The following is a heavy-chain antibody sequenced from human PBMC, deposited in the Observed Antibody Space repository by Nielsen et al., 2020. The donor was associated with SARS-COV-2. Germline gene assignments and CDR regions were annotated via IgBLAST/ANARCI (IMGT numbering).Heavy chain of an antibody. D-gene: IGHD6-13*01. J-gene: IGHJ5*02. CDR3: ARGRSSSWSHNWFDP. Sequence: ETLSLTCAVYGGSFSGYYWSWIRQPPGKGLEWIGEINHSGSTNYNPSLKSRVTISVDTSKNQFSLKLSSVTAADTAVYYCARGRSSSWSHNWFDPWGQGTLVTVSS. CDR1: GGSFSGYY. CDR2: INHSGST. V-gene: IGHV4-34*01.